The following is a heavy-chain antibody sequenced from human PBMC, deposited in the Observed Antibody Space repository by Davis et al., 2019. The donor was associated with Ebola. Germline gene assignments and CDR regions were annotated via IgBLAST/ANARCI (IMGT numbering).Heavy chain of an antibody. D-gene: IGHD6-13*01. CDR1: GFTFSSYA. V-gene: IGHV3-23*01. CDR3: AKVPYPPFGYSSSCPDY. Sequence: GESLKISCAASGFTFSSYAMSWVRQAPGKGLEWVSAISGSGGSTYYADSVKGRFTISRDNSKNTLYLQMNSLRAEDTAVYYCAKVPYPPFGYSSSCPDYWGQGTLVTVSS. J-gene: IGHJ4*02. CDR2: ISGSGGST.